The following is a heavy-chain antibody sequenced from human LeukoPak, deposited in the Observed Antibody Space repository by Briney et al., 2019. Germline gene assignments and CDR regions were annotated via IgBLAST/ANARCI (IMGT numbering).Heavy chain of an antibody. J-gene: IGHJ4*02. CDR2: IYYSGST. Sequence: KPSETLSLTCTVSGGSIGSSSYYWGWIRQPPGKGLEWIGSIYYSGSTYYNPSLKSRVTISVDTSKNQFSLKLSSVTAADTAVYYCARHPYYDFWSGYLGYYFDYWGQGTLVTVSS. CDR1: GGSIGSSSYY. CDR3: ARHPYYDFWSGYLGYYFDY. V-gene: IGHV4-39*01. D-gene: IGHD3-3*01.